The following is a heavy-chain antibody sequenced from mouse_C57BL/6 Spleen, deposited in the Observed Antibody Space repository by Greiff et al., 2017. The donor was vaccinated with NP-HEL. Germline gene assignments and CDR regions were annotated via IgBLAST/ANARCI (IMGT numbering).Heavy chain of an antibody. V-gene: IGHV5-4*01. J-gene: IGHJ2*01. Sequence: EVKLMESGGGLVKPGGSLKLSCAASGFTFSSYAMSWVRQTPEKRLEWVATISDGGSYTYYPDNVKGRFTISRDNAKNNLYLQMSHLKSEDTAMYYCARDTVATKGYYFDYWGQGTTLTVSS. CDR1: GFTFSSYA. CDR2: ISDGGSYT. D-gene: IGHD1-1*01. CDR3: ARDTVATKGYYFDY.